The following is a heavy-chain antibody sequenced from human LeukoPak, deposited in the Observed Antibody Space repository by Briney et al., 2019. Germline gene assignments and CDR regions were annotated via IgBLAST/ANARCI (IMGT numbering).Heavy chain of an antibody. V-gene: IGHV4-38-2*01. CDR2: IYHSGST. Sequence: SETLSLACAVSGYSISSGYYWGWIRQRPGKGLEWIGSIYHSGSTYYNPSLKSRVTISVDTSKNQFSLKLSSVTAADSAVYCCARAVQLWLGGDAFDGWGQGTMVTVSS. J-gene: IGHJ3*01. D-gene: IGHD5-18*01. CDR3: ARAVQLWLGGDAFDG. CDR1: GYSISSGYY.